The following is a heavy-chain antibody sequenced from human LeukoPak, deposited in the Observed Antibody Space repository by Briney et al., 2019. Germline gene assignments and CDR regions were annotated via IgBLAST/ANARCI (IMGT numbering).Heavy chain of an antibody. V-gene: IGHV3-23*01. Sequence: HPGGSLRLSCAASGSTFSTYAMSWVRQAPGEGLEWVSAISGSGGNTYYTDSVKSRFTISRDNSKNTLSLQLSSLRADDTPVYYCAPLGSTVDYWGQGTLVTVSS. CDR3: APLGSTVDY. CDR2: ISGSGGNT. J-gene: IGHJ4*02. CDR1: GSTFSTYA.